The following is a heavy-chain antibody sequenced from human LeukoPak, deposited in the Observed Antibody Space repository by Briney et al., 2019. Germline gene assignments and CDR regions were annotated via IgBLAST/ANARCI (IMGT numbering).Heavy chain of an antibody. CDR1: GGSISSSSYY. J-gene: IGHJ4*02. CDR2: IYYSGST. V-gene: IGHV4-61*05. Sequence: SETLSLTCTVSGGSISSSSYYWSWIRQPPGKGLEWIGYIYYSGSTNYNPSLKSRVTISVDTSKNQFSLKLSSVTAADTAVYYCARLYNVVVTAILRYYFDYWGQGTLVTVSS. D-gene: IGHD2-21*02. CDR3: ARLYNVVVTAILRYYFDY.